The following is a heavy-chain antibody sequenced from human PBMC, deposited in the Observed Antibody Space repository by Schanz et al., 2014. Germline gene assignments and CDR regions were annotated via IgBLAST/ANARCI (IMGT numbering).Heavy chain of an antibody. V-gene: IGHV3-21*01. Sequence: EVQLVESGGGLVKPGGSLRLSCEASEFTFSSYKMNWVRQAPGKGLEWVSSISSSGSYIHYADSVKGRFTISRDNAKNTLYLQVNSLRAEDTAMYYCTKDATRIDIVLVPTASDDWGQGTLVTVSS. J-gene: IGHJ4*02. CDR1: EFTFSSYK. CDR3: TKDATRIDIVLVPTASDD. CDR2: ISSSGSYI. D-gene: IGHD2-2*01.